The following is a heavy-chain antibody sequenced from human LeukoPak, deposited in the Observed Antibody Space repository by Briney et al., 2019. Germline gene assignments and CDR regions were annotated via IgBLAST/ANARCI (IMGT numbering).Heavy chain of an antibody. Sequence: ASVKVSCKASGYTFTSYYMHWVRQAPGQGLEWMGIINPSGGSTNYAQKFQGRVTITADESTSTAYMELSSLRSEDTAVYYCAKNPLSVRGVIPENWFDPWGQGTLVTVSS. CDR2: INPSGGST. V-gene: IGHV1-46*01. CDR3: AKNPLSVRGVIPENWFDP. CDR1: GYTFTSYY. D-gene: IGHD3-10*01. J-gene: IGHJ5*02.